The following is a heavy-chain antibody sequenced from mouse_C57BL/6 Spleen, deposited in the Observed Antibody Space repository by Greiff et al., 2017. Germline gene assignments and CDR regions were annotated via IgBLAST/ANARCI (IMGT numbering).Heavy chain of an antibody. J-gene: IGHJ3*01. CDR2: IDPSDNYT. Sequence: VQLQQPGAELVMPGASVKLSCKASGYTFTSYWMHWVKQRPGQGLEWIGEIDPSDNYTNYNQKFKGKSTLTVDKSSSTAYMQLSSLTSEDSAVYYCARGRDYGGFAYWGQGTLVTVSA. D-gene: IGHD2-4*01. CDR1: GYTFTSYW. V-gene: IGHV1-69*01. CDR3: ARGRDYGGFAY.